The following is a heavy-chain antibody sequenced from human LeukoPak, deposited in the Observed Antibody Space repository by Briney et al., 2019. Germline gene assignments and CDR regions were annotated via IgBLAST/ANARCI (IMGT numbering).Heavy chain of an antibody. D-gene: IGHD1/OR15-1a*01. V-gene: IGHV4-34*01. CDR3: ARYQTGTMFAV. CDR2: INHSGST. CDR1: GGSFSGYY. J-gene: IGHJ4*02. Sequence: SENLSLTCAVYGGSFSGYYWSWIRQPPGKGLEWIGEINHSGSTNYNPSLKSRVTISVDTSENQLSLKLYSVTAADTAIYYCARYQTGTMFAVWGQGTLVTISS.